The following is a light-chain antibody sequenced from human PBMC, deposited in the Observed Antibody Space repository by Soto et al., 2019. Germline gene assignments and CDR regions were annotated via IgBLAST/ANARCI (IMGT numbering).Light chain of an antibody. CDR2: DVS. J-gene: IGLJ2*01. CDR3: QSYDRSLSSPI. CDR1: SSDVGGYKY. Sequence: QSVLTQPRSVSGSPGQSVTISCTGTSSDVGGYKYVSWYQQHPGKVPNLIIYDVSERPSGVPDRFSGSKSGTSASLAITGLQADDEADYYCQSYDRSLSSPIFGGGTQLTVL. V-gene: IGLV2-11*01.